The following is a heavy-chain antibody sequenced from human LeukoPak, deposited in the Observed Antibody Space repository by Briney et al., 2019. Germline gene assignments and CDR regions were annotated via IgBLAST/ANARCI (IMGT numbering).Heavy chain of an antibody. Sequence: PGGSLRLSCAASGFTFDDYAMHWVRQAPGKGLEWVSLISGDGGSTYYADSVKGRFTISRDNSKNSLYLQMNSLRTEDTALYYCAKDILGLERMAVAGTYYYYYGMDVWGQGTTVTVSS. CDR1: GFTFDDYA. D-gene: IGHD6-19*01. J-gene: IGHJ6*02. V-gene: IGHV3-43*02. CDR3: AKDILGLERMAVAGTYYYYYGMDV. CDR2: ISGDGGST.